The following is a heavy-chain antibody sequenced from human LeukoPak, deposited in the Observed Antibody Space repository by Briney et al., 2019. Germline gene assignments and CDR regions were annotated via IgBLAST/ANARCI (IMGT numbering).Heavy chain of an antibody. Sequence: GGSLRLSCEASGFTFDDYGMSWVRQPPGKGLEWVSGIDRNGGSTDYADSVKGRFTISRDNAKNSHFLQMNSLRVEDTALYYCARGFRNGPFDCWGQGTLVTVSS. V-gene: IGHV3-20*04. J-gene: IGHJ4*02. CDR3: ARGFRNGPFDC. D-gene: IGHD2-8*01. CDR2: IDRNGGST. CDR1: GFTFDDYG.